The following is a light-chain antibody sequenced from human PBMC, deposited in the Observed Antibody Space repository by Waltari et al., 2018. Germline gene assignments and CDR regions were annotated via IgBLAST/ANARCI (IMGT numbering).Light chain of an antibody. CDR2: GAS. Sequence: IVLTQSPGTLSLSPGERATLSCRASQSVGRTLAWYQKRPCQAPRLLIYGASTRATASPDRFSGSGSGTDFSLTISRLEPEDFAVYYCQHYVRLPVTFGQGTTVEIK. V-gene: IGKV3-20*01. CDR1: QSVGRT. CDR3: QHYVRLPVT. J-gene: IGKJ1*01.